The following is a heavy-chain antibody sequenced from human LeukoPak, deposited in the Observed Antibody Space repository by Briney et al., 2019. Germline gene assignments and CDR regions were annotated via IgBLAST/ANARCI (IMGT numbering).Heavy chain of an antibody. Sequence: GGSLRLSCAASGFTFSSYAMHWVRQAPGKGLEWVAVISYDGSNKYYADSVKGRFTISRDNSKNTLYLQMNSLRAEDTAVYYCAGSGYYRDFDYWGQGTLVTVSS. CDR3: AGSGYYRDFDY. J-gene: IGHJ4*02. CDR1: GFTFSSYA. CDR2: ISYDGSNK. D-gene: IGHD3-22*01. V-gene: IGHV3-30*04.